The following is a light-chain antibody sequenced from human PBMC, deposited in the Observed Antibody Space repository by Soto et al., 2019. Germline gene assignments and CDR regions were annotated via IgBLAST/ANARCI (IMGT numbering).Light chain of an antibody. V-gene: IGKV3-15*01. CDR2: GAS. CDR3: QQYHSWSPIN. Sequence: EIVMTQSPATLSVSPVERSTFSCMASQSISNKLVLYQQQPGQAPRLLIYGASTRATCIPARFSGSGSLTAFTPTVSSLQSEDFAVYYCQQYHSWSPINCGQGKQRENK. J-gene: IGKJ5*01. CDR1: QSISNK.